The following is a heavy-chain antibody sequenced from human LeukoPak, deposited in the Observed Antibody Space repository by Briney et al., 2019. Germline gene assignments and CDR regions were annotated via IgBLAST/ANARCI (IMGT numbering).Heavy chain of an antibody. D-gene: IGHD3-10*01. Sequence: RSGGSLRLSCAASEFTFSSYWMSWVRQAPGKGLEWVANIKQDGSEKYYVDSVKGRFTISRDNAKNSLYLQMNSLRAEDTAVYYCARDRGSRSNDAFDIWGQGAMVTVSS. CDR2: IKQDGSEK. CDR3: ARDRGSRSNDAFDI. J-gene: IGHJ3*02. V-gene: IGHV3-7*01. CDR1: EFTFSSYW.